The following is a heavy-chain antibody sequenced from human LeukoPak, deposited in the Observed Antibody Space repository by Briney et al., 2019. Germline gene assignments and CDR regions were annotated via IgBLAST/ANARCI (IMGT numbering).Heavy chain of an antibody. V-gene: IGHV3-30*04. J-gene: IGHJ5*02. CDR2: ISSDGTNK. CDR3: AGDRSQEFDP. D-gene: IGHD3-10*01. Sequence: GGSLRLSCAASRFTFRNYAMHWGRQAPGKGLEWVAVISSDGTNKDYADSVKGRFSISRDNSKNTLYLQMNRLRADDTAVYYCAGDRSQEFDPWGQGTLVTVSS. CDR1: RFTFRNYA.